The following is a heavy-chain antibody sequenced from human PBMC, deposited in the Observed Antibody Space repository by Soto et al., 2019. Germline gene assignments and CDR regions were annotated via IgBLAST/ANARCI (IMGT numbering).Heavy chain of an antibody. J-gene: IGHJ5*02. CDR2: IIPIFGTA. Sequence: GASVKVSCKASGGTFSSYAISWVRQAPGQGLEWMGGIIPIFGTANYAQKFQGRVTITADESTSTAYMELSSLRSEDTAVYYCARDGSSSWYNNWFDPWGQGTLVTVSS. CDR1: GGTFSSYA. D-gene: IGHD6-13*01. CDR3: ARDGSSSWYNNWFDP. V-gene: IGHV1-69*13.